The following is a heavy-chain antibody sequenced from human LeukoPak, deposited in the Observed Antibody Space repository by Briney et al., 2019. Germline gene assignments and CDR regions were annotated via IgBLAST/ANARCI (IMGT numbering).Heavy chain of an antibody. D-gene: IGHD4-17*01. Sequence: SETLSLTCTVSGGSISSYHWIWIRQPPGKGLGWIGYIHYSGSTNYNPSLKSRVSISVDTSKNQVSLKLSSVTAADTAVYYCARSGDYGALWIWGQGTMVTVSS. CDR1: GGSISSYH. V-gene: IGHV4-59*01. CDR3: ARSGDYGALWI. CDR2: IHYSGST. J-gene: IGHJ3*02.